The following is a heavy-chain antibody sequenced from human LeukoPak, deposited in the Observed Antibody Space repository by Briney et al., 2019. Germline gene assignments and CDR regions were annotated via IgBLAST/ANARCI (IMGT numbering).Heavy chain of an antibody. CDR1: GGSITSAGYS. D-gene: IGHD2-2*01. Sequence: SQTLSLTCTVSGGSITSAGYSWGWIRQPAGKGLEWIGRIYSSGSTNSNPSLKSRVTISVDTSKNQFSLKLSSVTAADTAVYYCARGYCTSTRCSENRYYFDSWGQGTLVTVSS. CDR2: IYSSGST. J-gene: IGHJ4*02. V-gene: IGHV4-61*02. CDR3: ARGYCTSTRCSENRYYFDS.